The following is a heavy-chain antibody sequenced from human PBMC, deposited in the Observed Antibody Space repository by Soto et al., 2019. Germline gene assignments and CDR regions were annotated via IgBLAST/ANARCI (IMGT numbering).Heavy chain of an antibody. CDR2: ISAYNGNT. Sequence: QVQLVQSGAEVKKPGASVKVSCKASGYTFTSYGISCVRQAPGQGLEWMGWISAYNGNTNYAQKLQGRVTMTTDTSTSTAYMELRSLRSDDTAVYYCARDSPILTTTAMDSDFDYWGQGTLVTVSS. CDR1: GYTFTSYG. D-gene: IGHD5-18*01. V-gene: IGHV1-18*01. J-gene: IGHJ4*02. CDR3: ARDSPILTTTAMDSDFDY.